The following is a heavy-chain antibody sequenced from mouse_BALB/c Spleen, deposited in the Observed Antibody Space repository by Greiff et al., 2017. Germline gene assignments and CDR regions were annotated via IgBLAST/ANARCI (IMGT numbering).Heavy chain of an antibody. Sequence: EVQRVESGGGLVQPGGSLKLSCAASGFTFSSYTMSWVRQTPEKRLEWVAYISNGGGSTYYPDTVKGRFTISRDNAKNTLYLQMSSLKSEDTAMYYCARHKAAYWGQGTLVTVSA. J-gene: IGHJ3*01. CDR2: ISNGGGST. CDR3: ARHKAAY. CDR1: GFTFSSYT. V-gene: IGHV5-12-2*01.